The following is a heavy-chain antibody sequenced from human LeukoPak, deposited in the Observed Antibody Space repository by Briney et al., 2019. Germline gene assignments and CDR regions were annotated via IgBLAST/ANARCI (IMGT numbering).Heavy chain of an antibody. CDR3: ARAQYGSGSYYNVYFDY. J-gene: IGHJ4*02. D-gene: IGHD3-10*01. Sequence: GGSLRLSCAASRFTFSSYGMHWVRQAPGKGLEWVAVIWYDGSNKYYADSVKGRFTISRDNSKNTLYLQMNSLRAEDTAVYYCARAQYGSGSYYNVYFDYWGQGTLVTVSS. CDR1: RFTFSSYG. V-gene: IGHV3-33*01. CDR2: IWYDGSNK.